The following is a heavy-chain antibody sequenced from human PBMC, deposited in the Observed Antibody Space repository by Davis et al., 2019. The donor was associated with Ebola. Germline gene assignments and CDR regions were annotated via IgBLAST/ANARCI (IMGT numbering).Heavy chain of an antibody. D-gene: IGHD2-2*01. J-gene: IGHJ6*02. CDR3: ARGRVGYCSSTSCPPPLYYYYYGMDV. CDR2: MNPNSGNT. CDR1: GYTFTSYD. Sequence: ASVKVSCKASGYTFTSYDINWVRQATGQGLEWMGWMNPNSGNTGYAQKFQGRVTMTRNTSISTAYMELSSLRSEDTAVYYCARGRVGYCSSTSCPPPLYYYYYGMDVWGQGTTVTVSS. V-gene: IGHV1-8*01.